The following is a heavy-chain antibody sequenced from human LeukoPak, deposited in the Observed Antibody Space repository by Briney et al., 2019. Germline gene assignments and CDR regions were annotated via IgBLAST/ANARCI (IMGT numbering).Heavy chain of an antibody. CDR3: AKGSVRGVYYYDSSGYKYYYYMDV. CDR1: GFTFSSYA. CDR2: ISGSGGST. J-gene: IGHJ6*03. D-gene: IGHD3-22*01. V-gene: IGHV3-23*01. Sequence: GGSLRLSCAASGFTFSSYAMSWVRQAPGEGLEWVSAISGSGGSTYYADSVKGRFTISRDNSKNTLYLQMNSLRAEDTAVYYCAKGSVRGVYYYDSSGYKYYYYMDVWGKGTTVTVSS.